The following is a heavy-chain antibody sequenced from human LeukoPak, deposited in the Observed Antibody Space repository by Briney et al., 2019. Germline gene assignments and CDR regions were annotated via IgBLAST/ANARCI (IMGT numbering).Heavy chain of an antibody. CDR3: ARTHRELELPAY. D-gene: IGHD1-7*01. V-gene: IGHV1-69*05. CDR1: GGTFSSYA. Sequence: GSSVKVSCKASGGTFSSYAISWVRQAPGQGLEWMGGIIPIFGTANYAQKFQGRVTITTDESTSTAYMELSSLRSEDTAVYYCARTHRELELPAYWGQGTLVTVSS. J-gene: IGHJ4*02. CDR2: IIPIFGTA.